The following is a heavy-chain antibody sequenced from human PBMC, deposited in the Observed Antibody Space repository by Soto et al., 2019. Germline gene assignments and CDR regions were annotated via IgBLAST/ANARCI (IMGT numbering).Heavy chain of an antibody. J-gene: IGHJ4*02. CDR1: GLAFSNYA. V-gene: IGHV3-23*01. Sequence: EVQLLESGGGSVQPGGSLRLSCAASGLAFSNYAMAWVRQAPGKGLDWVSTITDNGADTYYTASVKGRFTISIDNSKNTLYLQMNSLRVEDTDRYYCAKDHPFDHWGQRTLVTVSS. CDR3: AKDHPFDH. CDR2: ITDNGADT.